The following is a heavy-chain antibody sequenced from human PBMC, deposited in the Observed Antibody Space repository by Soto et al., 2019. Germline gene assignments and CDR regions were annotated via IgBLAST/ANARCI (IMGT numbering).Heavy chain of an antibody. V-gene: IGHV1-8*01. D-gene: IGHD1-7*01. CDR2: MNPNSGNT. CDR1: GYTFTSYD. CDR3: AREGPNWNYDSGYYYYYGIDV. J-gene: IGHJ6*02. Sequence: QVQLVQSGAEVKKPGASVKVSCKASGYTFTSYDINWVRQATGQGLEWMGWMNPNSGNTGYAQKFQGRVTMTRNTSISTAYMELSSLRSEDTAVYYGAREGPNWNYDSGYYYYYGIDVWGQGTTVTVSS.